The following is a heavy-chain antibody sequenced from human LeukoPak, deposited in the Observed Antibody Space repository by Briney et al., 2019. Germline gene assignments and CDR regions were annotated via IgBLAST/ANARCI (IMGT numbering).Heavy chain of an antibody. Sequence: GGSLRLPCAASLFTFRNHWMTWVRQAPGKGLERVANINQDGSEKYYVDAVKGRFSISRDNAKNSLYLQMNSLRVEDTALYFCAREGHGDYHIWGQGTMVTVSS. J-gene: IGHJ3*02. V-gene: IGHV3-7*01. CDR2: INQDGSEK. D-gene: IGHD4-17*01. CDR1: LFTFRNHW. CDR3: AREGHGDYHI.